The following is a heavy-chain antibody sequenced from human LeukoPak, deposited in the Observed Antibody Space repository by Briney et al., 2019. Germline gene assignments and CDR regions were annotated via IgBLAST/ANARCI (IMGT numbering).Heavy chain of an antibody. Sequence: PGGSLRLSCAASGFTFSSYGMSWVRQAPGKGLEWVSAISGSGGSTYYADSVKGRFTISRDNSKNTLYLQMNSLRAEDTAVYYCARDYNGFSGSYYVDYWGQGTLVTVSS. D-gene: IGHD1-26*01. J-gene: IGHJ4*02. CDR3: ARDYNGFSGSYYVDY. CDR2: ISGSGGST. CDR1: GFTFSSYG. V-gene: IGHV3-23*01.